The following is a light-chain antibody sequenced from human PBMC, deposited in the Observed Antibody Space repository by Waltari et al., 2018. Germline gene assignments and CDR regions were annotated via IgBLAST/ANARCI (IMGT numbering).Light chain of an antibody. J-gene: IGKJ1*01. V-gene: IGKV1-9*01. CDR3: QQLNSYQWT. CDR2: AAS. CDR1: QGISNY. Sequence: IQLTQSPSSLSASVGDRVTITCRASQGISNYFAWYQQKPGKAPKLLIDAASTLQSGVPSRFSCSGSGTDFTLTISSLQPEDFAPYYWQQLNSYQWTFGQGTKVEIK.